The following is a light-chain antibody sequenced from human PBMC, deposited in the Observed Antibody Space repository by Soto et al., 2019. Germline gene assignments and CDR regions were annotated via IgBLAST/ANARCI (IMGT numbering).Light chain of an antibody. CDR3: SSYASGNTVL. CDR2: DVT. CDR1: GSDVGGYNY. V-gene: IGLV2-14*01. Sequence: QSALTQPASVSGSPGQSITISCTGTGSDVGGYNYVSWYQQHPGKVPKLMIYDVTNRPSGVSNRFSGSKSGNTASLTISGLQAEDEADYYCSSYASGNTVLFGGGTQLTVL. J-gene: IGLJ2*01.